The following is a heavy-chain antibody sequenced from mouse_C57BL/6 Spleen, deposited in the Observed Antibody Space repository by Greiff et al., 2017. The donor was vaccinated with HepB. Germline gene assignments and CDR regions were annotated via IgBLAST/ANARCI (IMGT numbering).Heavy chain of an antibody. V-gene: IGHV1-69*01. D-gene: IGHD3-2*02. CDR3: ASGGVFDY. Sequence: VKQSCKASGYTFTSYWMHWVKQRPGQGLEWIGEIDPSDSYTNYNQKFKGKSTLTVDKSSSTAYMQLSSLTSEDSAVYYCASGGVFDYWGQGTTLTVSS. CDR1: GYTFTSYW. J-gene: IGHJ2*01. CDR2: IDPSDSYT.